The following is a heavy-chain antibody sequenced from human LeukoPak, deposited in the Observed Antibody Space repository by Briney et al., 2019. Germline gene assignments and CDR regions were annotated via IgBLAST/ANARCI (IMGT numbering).Heavy chain of an antibody. J-gene: IGHJ4*02. CDR3: AKGRTYYDILTGYYDY. V-gene: IGHV3-9*01. D-gene: IGHD3-9*01. Sequence: PGGSLRLSCAASGFTFDDYAMHWVRQAPGKGLEWVSGISWNNGSIGYADSVKGRFTISRDNAKNSLYLQMNSLRAEDTALYYCAKGRTYYDILTGYYDYWGQGTLVTVSS. CDR2: ISWNNGSI. CDR1: GFTFDDYA.